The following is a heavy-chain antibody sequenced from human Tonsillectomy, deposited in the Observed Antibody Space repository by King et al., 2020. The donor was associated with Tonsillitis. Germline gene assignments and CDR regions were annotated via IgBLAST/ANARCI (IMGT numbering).Heavy chain of an antibody. CDR3: ASFLYYDILTGYSAYFDY. J-gene: IGHJ4*02. V-gene: IGHV4-34*01. CDR1: GGSFSGYY. CDR2: INHSGST. D-gene: IGHD3-9*01. Sequence: VKLQQWGAGLLKPSETLSLTCAVYGGSFSGYYWSWIRQPPGKGLEWIGEINHSGSTNYNPSLKSRVTISVDTSKNQFSLKLSSVTAADTAVYYCASFLYYDILTGYSAYFDYWGQGTLVTVSS.